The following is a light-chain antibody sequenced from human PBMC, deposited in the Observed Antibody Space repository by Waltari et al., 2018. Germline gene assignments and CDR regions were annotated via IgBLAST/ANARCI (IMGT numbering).Light chain of an antibody. CDR1: SSDVGGYNY. J-gene: IGLJ2*01. Sequence: QSALTQPASVSGSPGQSITISCTGTSSDVGGYNYVSWYQQNPVKAPKLMIYDVSNRPSGVANRFSGSKSGNTAALTISGLQAEDEADYYCSSYTSSSSVVFGGGTKLTVL. CDR3: SSYTSSSSVV. CDR2: DVS. V-gene: IGLV2-14*03.